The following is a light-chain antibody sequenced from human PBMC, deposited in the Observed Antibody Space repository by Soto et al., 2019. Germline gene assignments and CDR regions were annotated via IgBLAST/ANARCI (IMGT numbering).Light chain of an antibody. CDR3: QQYGISPPVT. Sequence: EIVLTQSPGTLSLSPGERATLSCRASQSVSSSYLAWYQQKPGQAPRLLIYGASSRATGIPDRFSGSGSGTDFTLTISRLEPEEFAMYYCQQYGISPPVTFGQGTGLEIK. J-gene: IGKJ5*01. CDR2: GAS. V-gene: IGKV3-20*01. CDR1: QSVSSSY.